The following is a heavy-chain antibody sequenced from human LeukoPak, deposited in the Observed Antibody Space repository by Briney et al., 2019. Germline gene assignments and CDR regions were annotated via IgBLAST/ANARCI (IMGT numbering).Heavy chain of an antibody. CDR3: ARDAQPYSGNALWIQH. Sequence: PGGSLRLSCAASGFTFSSYAMSWVRQAPGKGLEWVSAISGSGGSTYYADSVKGRFTISRDNSKNTLYLQMNSLRAEDTAVYYCARDAQPYSGNALWIQHWGQGTLVTVSS. CDR1: GFTFSSYA. V-gene: IGHV3-23*01. J-gene: IGHJ1*01. CDR2: ISGSGGST. D-gene: IGHD1-26*01.